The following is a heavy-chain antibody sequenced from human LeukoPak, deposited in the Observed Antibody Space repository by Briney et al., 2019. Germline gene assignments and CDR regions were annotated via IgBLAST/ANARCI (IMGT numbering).Heavy chain of an antibody. CDR1: GFTFSGSA. CDR2: IRSKANSYAT. D-gene: IGHD6-19*01. V-gene: IGHV3-73*01. Sequence: KPGGSLRLSCAASGFTFSGSAMHWVRQASGKGLEWVGRIRSKANSYATAYAASVKGRFTISRDDSKNTAYLQMNSLKTEDTAVYYCTRPRSGWERDYWGQGTLVTVSS. CDR3: TRPRSGWERDY. J-gene: IGHJ4*02.